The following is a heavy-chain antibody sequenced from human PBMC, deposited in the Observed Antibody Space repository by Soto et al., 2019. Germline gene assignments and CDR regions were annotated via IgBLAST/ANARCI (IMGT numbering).Heavy chain of an antibody. CDR2: INHSGST. CDR1: GGSFCGYY. J-gene: IGHJ4*02. CDR3: ASGRAQFDY. Sequence: PSETLSLTCAVYGGSFCGYYWSWIRQPPGKGLEWIGEINHSGSTNYNPSLKSRVTISVDTSKNQFSLKLSSVTAADTAVYYCASGRAQFDYWGQGTLVTVSS. V-gene: IGHV4-34*01.